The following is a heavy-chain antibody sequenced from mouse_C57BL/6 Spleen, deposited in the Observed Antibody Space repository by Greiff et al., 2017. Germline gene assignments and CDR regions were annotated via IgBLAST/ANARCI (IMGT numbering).Heavy chain of an antibody. CDR1: GFNIKDDY. CDR3: TTNYFDS. V-gene: IGHV14-4*01. Sequence: EVQLQESGAELVRPGASVKLSCTASGFNIKDDYMHWVKQRPEQGLEWIGWIDPENGDTEYASKFQGKATITADTSSNTAYLQLSSLTSEDTAVYYCTTNYFDSWGQGTTLTVSS. J-gene: IGHJ2*01. CDR2: IDPENGDT.